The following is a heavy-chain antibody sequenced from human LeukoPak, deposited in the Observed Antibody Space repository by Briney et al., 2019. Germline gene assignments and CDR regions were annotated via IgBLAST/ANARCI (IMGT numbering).Heavy chain of an antibody. D-gene: IGHD4-23*01. CDR2: ISYDGSNK. V-gene: IGHV3-30*04. CDR3: ARDWAHYGGNSLTLLGDY. CDR1: GFTFSSYA. Sequence: GGSPRLSCAASGFTFSSYAMHWVRQAPGKGLEWVAVISYDGSNKYYADSVKGRFTISRDNSKNTLYLQMNSLRAEDTAVYYCARDWAHYGGNSLTLLGDYWGQGTLVTVSS. J-gene: IGHJ4*02.